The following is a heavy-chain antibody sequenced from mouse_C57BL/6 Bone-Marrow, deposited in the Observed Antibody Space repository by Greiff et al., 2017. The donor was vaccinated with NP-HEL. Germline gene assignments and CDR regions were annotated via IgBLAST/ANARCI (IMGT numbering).Heavy chain of an antibody. Sequence: QVQLQQSGAELVKPGASVKISCKASGYEFSNYWTNWVKQRPGKGLEWIGQIYPGDGDTKYNGKFKDKATLTADKSSSTAYMQLSRLTSEDSAVYFCARGAYWGQGTLVTVSA. J-gene: IGHJ3*01. V-gene: IGHV1-80*01. CDR1: GYEFSNYW. CDR2: IYPGDGDT. CDR3: ARGAY.